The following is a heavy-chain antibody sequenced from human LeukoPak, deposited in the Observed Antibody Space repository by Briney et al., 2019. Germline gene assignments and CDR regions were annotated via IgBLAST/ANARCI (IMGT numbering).Heavy chain of an antibody. CDR1: GFTFNNYI. D-gene: IGHD6-19*01. J-gene: IGHJ6*04. CDR2: ISSSSSYV. CDR3: ARDPGGYSSGGELDV. Sequence: PGGSLRLSCAASGFTFNNYIMNWVRQAPGKGLEWVSSISSSSSYVYYADSVKGRFTIPRDNAKNSPYLQMNSLRAEDMAAYYCARDPGGYSSGGELDVWGKGTTVTVSS. V-gene: IGHV3-21*01.